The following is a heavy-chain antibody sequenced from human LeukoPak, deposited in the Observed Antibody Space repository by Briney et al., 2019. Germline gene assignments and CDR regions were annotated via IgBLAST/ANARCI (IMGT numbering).Heavy chain of an antibody. CDR2: ISYDGSSK. CDR3: AKVPHYYDSSGYVEHAFDI. J-gene: IGHJ3*02. Sequence: GGSLRLSCAASGFTFGSYTMHWVRQAPGKGLECVAVISYDGSSKYYADSVKGRLTISRDNSRNTLYLQVNSLRAEDTAVYYCAKVPHYYDSSGYVEHAFDIWGQGTMVAVSS. CDR1: GFTFGSYT. V-gene: IGHV3-30*04. D-gene: IGHD3-22*01.